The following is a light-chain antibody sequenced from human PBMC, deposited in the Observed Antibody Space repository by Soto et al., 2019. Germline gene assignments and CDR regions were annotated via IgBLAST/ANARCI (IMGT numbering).Light chain of an antibody. CDR1: QSVNSAY. CDR2: GAS. CDR3: QQYSDSWWT. Sequence: EIVLTQSPGTLSLSPGERATLSCRASQSVNSAYFAWYQQKPGQAPRLLIYGASSRATGIPDRFSGSGSGTDFTLTISRLEPEDFAVYYCQQYSDSWWTVGQGTKVDIK. V-gene: IGKV3-20*01. J-gene: IGKJ1*01.